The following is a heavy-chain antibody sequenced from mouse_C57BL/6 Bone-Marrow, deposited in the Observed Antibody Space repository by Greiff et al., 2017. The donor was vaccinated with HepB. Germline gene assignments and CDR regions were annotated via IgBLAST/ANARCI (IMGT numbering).Heavy chain of an antibody. Sequence: DVQLVESGGGLVKPGGSLKLSCAASGFTFSDYGMHWVRQAPEKGLEWVAYISSGSSTIYYADTVKGRFTISRDNAKNTLFLQMTSLRSEDTAMYYCARPYYGSSYGYAMDYWGQGTSVTVSS. CDR1: GFTFSDYG. V-gene: IGHV5-17*01. CDR2: ISSGSSTI. CDR3: ARPYYGSSYGYAMDY. J-gene: IGHJ4*01. D-gene: IGHD1-1*01.